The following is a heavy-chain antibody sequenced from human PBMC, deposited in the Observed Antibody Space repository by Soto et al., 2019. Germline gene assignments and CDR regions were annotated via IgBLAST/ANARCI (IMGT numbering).Heavy chain of an antibody. CDR2: INTDGST. Sequence: GGSLRLSCAASGFTFSSSWMHWVRQAPGKGLVWVSRINTDGSTYYADSVKGRFTISRDNAKNTLYLQMDSLRAEDTAVYYCARILVGANRAFDYWGQGTLVTVSS. CDR3: ARILVGANRAFDY. V-gene: IGHV3-74*01. D-gene: IGHD1-26*01. CDR1: GFTFSSSW. J-gene: IGHJ4*02.